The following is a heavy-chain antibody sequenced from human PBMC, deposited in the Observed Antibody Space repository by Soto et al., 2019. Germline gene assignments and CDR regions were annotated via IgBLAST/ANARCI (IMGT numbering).Heavy chain of an antibody. V-gene: IGHV3-23*01. J-gene: IGHJ4*02. Sequence: GGLRLSCAASGFTFSSYAMSWVRQAPGKGLEWVSAISGSGGSTYYADSVKGRFTISRDNSKNTLYLQMNSLRAEDTAVYYCAKCPVIVPTGDTIFGADYFDYWGQGTLVTVSS. CDR2: ISGSGGST. D-gene: IGHD3-3*01. CDR3: AKCPVIVPTGDTIFGADYFDY. CDR1: GFTFSSYA.